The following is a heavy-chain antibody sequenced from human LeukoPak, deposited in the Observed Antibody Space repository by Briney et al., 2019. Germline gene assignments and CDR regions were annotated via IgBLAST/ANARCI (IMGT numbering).Heavy chain of an antibody. CDR3: ARRAGAYSHPYDY. CDR2: MNPNSGNT. V-gene: IGHV1-8*03. D-gene: IGHD4/OR15-4a*01. J-gene: IGHJ4*02. CDR1: GYAFSSYD. Sequence: ASVKVSCKASGYAFSSYDINWVRQATGQGLEWMAYMNPNSGNTGYAQKFQGRVTITWNTSISTIYMELSSLRSEDTAVYYCARRAGAYSHPYDYWGQGTLVTVSS.